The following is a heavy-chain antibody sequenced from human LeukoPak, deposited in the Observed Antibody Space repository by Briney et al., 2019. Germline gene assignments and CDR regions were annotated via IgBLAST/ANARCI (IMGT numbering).Heavy chain of an antibody. V-gene: IGHV1-69*01. CDR3: ARELEWLFLFDY. D-gene: IGHD3-3*01. Sequence: ASVKVSCKASGGTFSSYAISWVRQAPGQGLEWMGGIIPIFGTANYAQKFQGRVTITADESTSTAYMELNSLRSEDTAVYYCARELEWLFLFDYWGQGTLVTVSS. J-gene: IGHJ4*02. CDR1: GGTFSSYA. CDR2: IIPIFGTA.